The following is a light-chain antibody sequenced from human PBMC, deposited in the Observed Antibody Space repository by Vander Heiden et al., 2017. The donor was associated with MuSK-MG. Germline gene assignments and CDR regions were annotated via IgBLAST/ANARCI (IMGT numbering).Light chain of an antibody. CDR1: SNNIGSYD. CDR2: GNS. Sequence: QSALTQEASVSGTVGQKVTLSCTGNSNNIGSYDVGWYRQISHGAPKTVMFGNSLPSGIPDRFSGSKSGTTASLTISGLQPEDDADYYCSTWDYSRSAWVFGGGTKLTVL. CDR3: STWDYSRSAWV. J-gene: IGLJ3*02. V-gene: IGLV1-47*01.